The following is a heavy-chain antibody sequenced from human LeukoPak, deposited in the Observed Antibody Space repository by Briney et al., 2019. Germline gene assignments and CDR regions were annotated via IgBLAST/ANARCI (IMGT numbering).Heavy chain of an antibody. CDR2: IDSSSATI. J-gene: IGHJ4*02. V-gene: IGHV3-48*02. D-gene: IGHD3-10*01. CDR3: ARAPMVRGVTTSFDY. CDR1: GFTFSSNS. Sequence: GGSLRLSCAASGFTFSSNSMSWVRQAPGKGLDWVSYIDSSSATIYYADSVRGRFTISRDNAENSLYLQMNSLRDDDTAVYYCARAPMVRGVTTSFDYWGQGTLVTVPS.